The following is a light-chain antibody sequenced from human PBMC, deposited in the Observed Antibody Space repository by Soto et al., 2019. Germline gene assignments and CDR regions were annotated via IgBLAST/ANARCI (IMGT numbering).Light chain of an antibody. V-gene: IGKV1-39*01. CDR2: AAS. Sequence: DIQMTQSPSSLSASVGDRATITCRASQSISSYLNWYQQKPGKAPKLLIYAASSLQSGVPSRFSGSGSGTVYTLTISSXQPEDFATYYCQQSYSTPDTFGQGTKVDIK. CDR1: QSISSY. J-gene: IGKJ2*01. CDR3: QQSYSTPDT.